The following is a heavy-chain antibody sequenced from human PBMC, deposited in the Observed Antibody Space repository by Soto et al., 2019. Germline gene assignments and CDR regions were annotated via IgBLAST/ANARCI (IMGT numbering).Heavy chain of an antibody. CDR1: GGSISSSSYY. V-gene: IGHV4-39*01. Sequence: SETLSLTCTVSGGSISSSSYYWGWIRQPPGKGLEWIGSIYYSGSTYYNPSLKSRVTISVDTSKNQFSLKLSSVTAADTAVYYGARHDGGTTLGIYWVDPWGQGTLVTVSS. CDR2: IYYSGST. J-gene: IGHJ5*02. CDR3: ARHDGGTTLGIYWVDP. D-gene: IGHD3-16*01.